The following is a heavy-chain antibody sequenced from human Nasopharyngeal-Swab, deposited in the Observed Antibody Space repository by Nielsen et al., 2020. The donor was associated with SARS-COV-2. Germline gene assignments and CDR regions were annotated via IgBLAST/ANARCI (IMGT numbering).Heavy chain of an antibody. CDR1: GFAFSSYA. J-gene: IGHJ5*02. CDR3: AKATGSYPNGWFDP. V-gene: IGHV3-30*04. Sequence: GESLKISCAASGFAFSSYAMHWVRQAPGKGLEWVALIGYDGNVKFYADSVKGRFTISRDNSRNTVYLQMNSLRAEDTAVYYCAKATGSYPNGWFDPWGQGTLVTVSS. CDR2: IGYDGNVK. D-gene: IGHD1-26*01.